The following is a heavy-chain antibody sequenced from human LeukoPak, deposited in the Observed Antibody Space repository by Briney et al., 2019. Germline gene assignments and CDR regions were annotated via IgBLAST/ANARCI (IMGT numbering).Heavy chain of an antibody. CDR2: IYYSGST. J-gene: IGHJ5*02. D-gene: IGHD6-13*01. V-gene: IGHV4-31*03. CDR1: GGSISSGGYY. Sequence: SETLSLTCTVSGGSISSGGYYWSWIRQHPGKGLEWIGYIYYSGSTYYNPSLKSRVTISVDTSKNQFSLKLGSVTAADTAVYYCAREEEKQQLRWFDPWGQGTLVTVSS. CDR3: AREEEKQQLRWFDP.